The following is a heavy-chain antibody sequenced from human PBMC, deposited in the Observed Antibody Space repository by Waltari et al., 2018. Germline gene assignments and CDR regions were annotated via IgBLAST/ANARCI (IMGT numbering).Heavy chain of an antibody. V-gene: IGHV3-7*01. J-gene: IGHJ3*01. CDR2: RRKEGREK. D-gene: IGHD3-22*01. CDR3: VRDRTITRAYNYDAFDG. Sequence: QAPGKGLEWVGNRRKEGREKNEVDSAKGRFTMSRDNAKNSLSLEMNRLRAADTAVYCCVRDRTITRAYNYDAFDGWGQGTMVTVSS.